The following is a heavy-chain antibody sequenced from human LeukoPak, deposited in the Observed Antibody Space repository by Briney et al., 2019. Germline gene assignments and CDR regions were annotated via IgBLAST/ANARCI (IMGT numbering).Heavy chain of an antibody. CDR3: AREGYCSGGTCYSTMNWFDP. V-gene: IGHV1-18*01. J-gene: IGHJ5*02. CDR2: ISAYNGNT. D-gene: IGHD2-15*01. CDR1: GYRFTSYG. Sequence: ASVKVSCKASGYRFTSYGITWVRQAPGQGLEWKGWISAYNGNTNYAQKLQGRVTLTTDTSTSTAYMELRSLRSDDTAVYYCAREGYCSGGTCYSTMNWFDPWGQGTLVTVSS.